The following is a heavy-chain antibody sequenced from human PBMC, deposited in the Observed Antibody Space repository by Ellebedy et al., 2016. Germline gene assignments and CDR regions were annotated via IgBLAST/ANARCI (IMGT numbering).Heavy chain of an antibody. V-gene: IGHV3-23*01. CDR2: ISGDGDTT. D-gene: IGHD4-17*01. J-gene: IGHJ4*02. CDR3: YYGHYSGF. CDR1: GFMFRSFF. Sequence: GGSLRLXXAASGFMFRSFFMSWVRQAPGGGLEWISTISGDGDTTFSADSVKGRFTISRDNSRYTLYLQMDSLTAADTAVYYCYYGHYSGFWGQGTLVTVSS.